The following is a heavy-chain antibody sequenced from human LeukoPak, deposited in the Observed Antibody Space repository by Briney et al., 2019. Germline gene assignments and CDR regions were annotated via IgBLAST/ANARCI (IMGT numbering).Heavy chain of an antibody. J-gene: IGHJ3*02. CDR1: GFTISSYW. CDR2: INSDGSST. CDR3: ARARFDI. V-gene: IGHV3-74*01. Sequence: GGSLRLSCAASGFTISSYWMHWLRQAPGKGLVWVSRINSDGSSTTHADYVKGRFTISRDNAKNTLYLQMNSLRAEDKAVYYCARARFDIWGQGTMVTVSS.